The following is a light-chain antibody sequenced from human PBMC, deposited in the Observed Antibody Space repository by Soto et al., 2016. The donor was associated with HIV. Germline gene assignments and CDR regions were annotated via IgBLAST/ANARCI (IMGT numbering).Light chain of an antibody. Sequence: SYELTQPPSLSVSPGQTATITCSGNKLGEKYVCWFQQKPGQSPVQVIYQDNKRPSGIPERFSGSNSGNTATLAISGTQAMDGADYYCQAWDSNTALFGGGTKLTVL. CDR3: QAWDSNTAL. V-gene: IGLV3-1*01. CDR2: QDN. CDR1: KLGEKY. J-gene: IGLJ2*01.